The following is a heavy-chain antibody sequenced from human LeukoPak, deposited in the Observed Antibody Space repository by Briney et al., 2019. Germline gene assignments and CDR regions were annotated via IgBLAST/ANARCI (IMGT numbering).Heavy chain of an antibody. J-gene: IGHJ4*02. CDR2: IYYSGST. V-gene: IGHV4-39*01. Sequence: RQAPGKGLEWIGRIYYSGSTYYNPSLKSRVTISVDTSKNQFSLRLSSVTAADTAVYFCARQMYYYDSSGYYDYWGQGALVTVSS. CDR3: ARQMYYYDSSGYYDY. D-gene: IGHD3-22*01.